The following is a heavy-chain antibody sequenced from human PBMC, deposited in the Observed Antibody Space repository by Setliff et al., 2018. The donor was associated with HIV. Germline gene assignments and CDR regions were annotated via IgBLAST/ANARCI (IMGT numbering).Heavy chain of an antibody. Sequence: ASVKVSCKASGYTFTGYYMHWVRQAPGQGLEWMGWINPNTGGTNFAQKFQGRVTMTRDTSISTAYMELSRLRSDDAAVYYCGRDPFWSGYDAFDIWGQGTMVTVSS. V-gene: IGHV1-2*02. D-gene: IGHD3-3*01. CDR1: GYTFTGYY. J-gene: IGHJ3*02. CDR2: INPNTGGT. CDR3: GRDPFWSGYDAFDI.